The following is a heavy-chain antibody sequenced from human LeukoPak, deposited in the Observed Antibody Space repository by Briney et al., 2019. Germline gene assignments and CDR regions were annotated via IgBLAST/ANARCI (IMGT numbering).Heavy chain of an antibody. Sequence: SETLSLTCTVSGGSISSYYWGWIRQPPGKGLEWIGTIYYSGNTYYNPSLKSRLTISVDTSKNQFSLKLRSVTAADTALYYCASTSPKYYYESSGYSSLFDNWGQGTLVTVSS. J-gene: IGHJ4*02. CDR3: ASTSPKYYYESSGYSSLFDN. D-gene: IGHD3-22*01. CDR1: GGSISSYY. V-gene: IGHV4-39*07. CDR2: IYYSGNT.